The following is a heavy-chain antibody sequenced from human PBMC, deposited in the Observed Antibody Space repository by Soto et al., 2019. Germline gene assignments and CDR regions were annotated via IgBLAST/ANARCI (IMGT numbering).Heavy chain of an antibody. V-gene: IGHV4-39*01. Sequence: QLQLQESGPGLVKPSETLSLTCTVSGGPISSSSYYWGWIRQPPGKGLEWIGTIYYTGYTYNNLSLKSLFIISDDTSKDQFPLRLSSVTAADTAVYFCASSGIATQWYFDLWGRGTLVTVSS. D-gene: IGHD3-3*01. CDR2: IYYTGYT. CDR3: ASSGIATQWYFDL. J-gene: IGHJ2*01. CDR1: GGPISSSSYY.